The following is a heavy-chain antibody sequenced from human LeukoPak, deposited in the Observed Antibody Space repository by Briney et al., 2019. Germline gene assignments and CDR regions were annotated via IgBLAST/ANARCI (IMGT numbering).Heavy chain of an antibody. J-gene: IGHJ4*02. CDR2: IKQDGSKK. CDR1: GFPISSYW. Sequence: GGSLRLSCVASGFPISSYWMSWVRQAPGKGLEWVANIKQDGSKKSYVDSVKGRFTISRDNAKNSLYLQMNSLRAEDTAIYYCTRVGYIDEGIDYWGQGTLVTVSS. V-gene: IGHV3-7*04. D-gene: IGHD5-24*01. CDR3: TRVGYIDEGIDY.